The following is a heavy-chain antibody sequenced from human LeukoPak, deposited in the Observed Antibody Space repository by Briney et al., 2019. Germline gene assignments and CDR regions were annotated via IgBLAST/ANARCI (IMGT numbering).Heavy chain of an antibody. CDR3: ARQAVCSGDCYYRHFDY. D-gene: IGHD2-21*02. J-gene: IGHJ4*02. Sequence: GGSLRLSCAASGFSFSSFTLNWVRQAPGKGLEWVSYITNTGKTTLYADSVKGRFTISRDNAQESLFLQMDSLRAEDTPVYYCARQAVCSGDCYYRHFDYWGQGVLVAVSS. V-gene: IGHV3-48*01. CDR1: GFSFSSFT. CDR2: ITNTGKTT.